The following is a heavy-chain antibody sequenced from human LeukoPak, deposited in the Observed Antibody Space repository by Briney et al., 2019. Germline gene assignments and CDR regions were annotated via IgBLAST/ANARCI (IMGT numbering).Heavy chain of an antibody. D-gene: IGHD3-22*01. Sequence: ASVKVSCKASGGTFSSYAISWVRQAPGQGLEWMRRIIPILGIANYAQKFQGRVTITADKSTSTAYMELSSLRSEDTAVYYCARAYDSSLPGGYWGQGTLVTVSS. CDR2: IIPILGIA. J-gene: IGHJ4*02. CDR3: ARAYDSSLPGGY. CDR1: GGTFSSYA. V-gene: IGHV1-69*04.